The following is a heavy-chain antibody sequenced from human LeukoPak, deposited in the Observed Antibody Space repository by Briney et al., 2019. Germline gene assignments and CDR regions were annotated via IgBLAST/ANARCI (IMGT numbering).Heavy chain of an antibody. CDR3: ASQYSSSWFMSWFDP. J-gene: IGHJ5*02. Sequence: PSETLSLTCTVSGGSINYYYWMWIRQPPGKGLEWIGYIYYSGGTHYNPSLKSRVTISVDTSKNQFSLKLSSVTAADTAVYYCASQYSSSWFMSWFDPWGQGTLVTVSS. CDR2: IYYSGGT. CDR1: GGSINYYY. V-gene: IGHV4-59*08. D-gene: IGHD6-13*01.